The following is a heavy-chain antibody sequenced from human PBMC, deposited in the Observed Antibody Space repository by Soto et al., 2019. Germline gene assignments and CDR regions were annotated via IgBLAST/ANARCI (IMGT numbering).Heavy chain of an antibody. CDR2: IRSKANSYAT. J-gene: IGHJ4*02. CDR3: TRRDCSNDVCYKDY. Sequence: EVQLVESGGGLVQPGGSLKLSCAASGFTFSDSAMHWVRQASGKGLEWVGRIRSKANSYATAYSASVKGRFTISRDDSKNTAYLQMNSLQTEDKAVYYCTRRDCSNDVCYKDYWGQGTLVTVSS. CDR1: GFTFSDSA. V-gene: IGHV3-73*02. D-gene: IGHD2-8*01.